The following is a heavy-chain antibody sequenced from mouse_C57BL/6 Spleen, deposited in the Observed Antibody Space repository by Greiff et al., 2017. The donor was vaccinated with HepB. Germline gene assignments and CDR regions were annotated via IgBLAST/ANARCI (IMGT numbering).Heavy chain of an antibody. CDR3: SRYTPGAMDY. V-gene: IGHV1-64*01. J-gene: IGHJ4*01. CDR2: IHPNSGST. Sequence: QVQLQQPGAELVKPGASVKLSCKASGYTFTSYWMHWVKQRPGQGLEWIGMIHPNSGSTNYNEKFKSKATLTVDKSSSTAYMQLSSLTSEDSAVYCCSRYTPGAMDYWGQGTSVTVSS. CDR1: GYTFTSYW.